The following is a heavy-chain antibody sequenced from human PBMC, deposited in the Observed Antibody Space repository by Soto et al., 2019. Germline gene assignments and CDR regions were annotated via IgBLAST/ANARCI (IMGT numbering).Heavy chain of an antibody. CDR2: ISWNSASI. J-gene: IGHJ4*02. Sequence: PGGSLRLSCAASGLTFDDYAMHWVRQAPGRGLEWVAGISWNSASIGYVDSVRGRFTISRDIAKNSLYLQMNSLRAEDTALYYCAKGPSRKMSPLDYWCQGTLVTVSS. V-gene: IGHV3-9*01. CDR3: AKGPSRKMSPLDY. CDR1: GLTFDDYA.